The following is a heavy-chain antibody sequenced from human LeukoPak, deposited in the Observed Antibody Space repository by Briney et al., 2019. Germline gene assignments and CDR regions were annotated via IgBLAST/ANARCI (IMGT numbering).Heavy chain of an antibody. CDR1: GYTFIGYY. J-gene: IGHJ4*02. Sequence: ASVKVSCKASGYTFIGYYMHWVRQAPGQGLEWMGWINPNGGVTNYAQKFQGRVTMTRDTSISTAYMELTSLRSDDTAVYYCAKDLDYTTYGYYFDYWGQGTLVTVSS. D-gene: IGHD4-11*01. CDR3: AKDLDYTTYGYYFDY. V-gene: IGHV1-2*02. CDR2: INPNGGVT.